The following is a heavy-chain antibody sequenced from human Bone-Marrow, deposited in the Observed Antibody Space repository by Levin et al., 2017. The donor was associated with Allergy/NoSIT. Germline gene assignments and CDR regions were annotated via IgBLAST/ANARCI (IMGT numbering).Heavy chain of an antibody. V-gene: IGHV3-11*05. CDR1: GFTFSDYY. CDR3: ARGSGGSHSWYYFYYMDV. J-gene: IGHJ6*03. D-gene: IGHD6-19*01. Sequence: GGSLRLSCAASGFTFSDYYMNWVRQAPGKGLEWVSYISSTSSYTNYVDSVKGRFTISRDNAKNSLYLQMNSLRAEDTAGYFCARGSGGSHSWYYFYYMDVWGTGTTVTVSS. CDR2: ISSTSSYT.